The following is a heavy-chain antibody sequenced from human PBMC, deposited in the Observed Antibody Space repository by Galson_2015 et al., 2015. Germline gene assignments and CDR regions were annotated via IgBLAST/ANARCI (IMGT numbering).Heavy chain of an antibody. Sequence: ETLSLTCTVSGGSISSSSYYWGWIRQPPGKGLEWIGSIYYSGSTYYNPSLKSRVTISVDTSKNQFSLKLSSVTAADTAVYYCARRQYSSRVPRNWFDPWGQGTLVTVSS. CDR3: ARRQYSSRVPRNWFDP. J-gene: IGHJ5*02. D-gene: IGHD6-6*01. V-gene: IGHV4-39*01. CDR1: GGSISSSSYY. CDR2: IYYSGST.